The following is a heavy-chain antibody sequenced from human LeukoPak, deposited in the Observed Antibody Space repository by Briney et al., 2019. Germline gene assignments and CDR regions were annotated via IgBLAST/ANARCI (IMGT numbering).Heavy chain of an antibody. J-gene: IGHJ4*02. CDR3: LRAYSSNWLLDY. D-gene: IGHD6-13*01. V-gene: IGHV3-49*03. Sequence: GGSLRLSCTASGFTFGDYAMSWFRQAPGKGLEWVGLIRSKTYSGTTEYAASVKGRFTISRDDSNSIAYLQMNSLKTEDTAVYYCLRAYSSNWLLDYWGQGTLVTVSS. CDR1: GFTFGDYA. CDR2: IRSKTYSGTT.